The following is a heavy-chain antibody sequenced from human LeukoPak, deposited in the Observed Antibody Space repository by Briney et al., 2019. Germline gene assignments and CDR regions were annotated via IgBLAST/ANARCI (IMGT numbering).Heavy chain of an antibody. V-gene: IGHV3-9*01. CDR3: AKEGSSWTPAFDY. Sequence: GGSLRLPCAASGFTFDDYAMHWVRQAPGKGLEWVSGISWNSGSIGYADSVKGRFTISRDNAKNSLYLQMNSLRAEDTALYYCAKEGSSWTPAFDYWGQGTLVTVSS. J-gene: IGHJ4*02. CDR1: GFTFDDYA. D-gene: IGHD6-13*01. CDR2: ISWNSGSI.